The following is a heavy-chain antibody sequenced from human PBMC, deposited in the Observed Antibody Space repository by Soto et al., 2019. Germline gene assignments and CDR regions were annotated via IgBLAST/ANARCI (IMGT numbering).Heavy chain of an antibody. J-gene: IGHJ4*02. CDR2: ISGSGGNT. Sequence: PGGSLRLSCAASGFTFSSYAMSWVRQAPGKGLEWVSAISGSGGNTYYADSVKGRFTISRDNSKNTLYLQMNSLRAEDTAVYYCAKAKVRVHGGFDYWGQGTLVTVSS. CDR3: AKAKVRVHGGFDY. CDR1: GFTFSSYA. D-gene: IGHD3-10*01. V-gene: IGHV3-23*01.